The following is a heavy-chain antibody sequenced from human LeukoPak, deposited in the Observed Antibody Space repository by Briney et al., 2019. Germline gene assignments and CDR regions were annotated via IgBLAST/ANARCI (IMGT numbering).Heavy chain of an antibody. CDR1: GFTFSSYG. V-gene: IGHV3-30*02. CDR2: IRYDGSNK. CDR3: AKESDYGDFPGD. J-gene: IGHJ4*02. D-gene: IGHD4-17*01. Sequence: GGSLRLSCAASGFTFSSYGLRWVRQAPGKGLEWVAFIRYDGSNKYYADSVKGRFTISRDNSKNTLYLQMNSLRAEDTAVYYCAKESDYGDFPGDWGQGTLVTVSS.